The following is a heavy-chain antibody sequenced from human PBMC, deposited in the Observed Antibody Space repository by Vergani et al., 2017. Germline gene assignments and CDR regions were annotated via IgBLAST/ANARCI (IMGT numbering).Heavy chain of an antibody. J-gene: IGHJ3*02. Sequence: QVRLQESGPGLVKPSETLSLTCTVSGASVNSYYWSWIRQPPGKGLEWMGYVSFRGDTLYDPSVKGRMTISLNTSSNQFSLYLTSVTAADTAVYYCVRDKGDFNAFDIWGQGTMVTVSS. V-gene: IGHV4-59*02. D-gene: IGHD3-16*01. CDR1: GASVNSYY. CDR2: VSFRGDT. CDR3: VRDKGDFNAFDI.